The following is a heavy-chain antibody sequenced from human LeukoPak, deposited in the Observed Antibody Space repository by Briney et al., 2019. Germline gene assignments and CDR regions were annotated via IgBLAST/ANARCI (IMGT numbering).Heavy chain of an antibody. D-gene: IGHD3-9*01. V-gene: IGHV1-2*06. CDR2: INPSSGGT. Sequence: ASVKVSCKASGYTFTGYYMHWVRQAPGQGLEWMGRINPSSGGTNYAQKFQGRVTMTRDTSISTAYMELSRLRSDDTAVYYCARDILTGYPSDYWGQGTLVTVSS. J-gene: IGHJ4*02. CDR1: GYTFTGYY. CDR3: ARDILTGYPSDY.